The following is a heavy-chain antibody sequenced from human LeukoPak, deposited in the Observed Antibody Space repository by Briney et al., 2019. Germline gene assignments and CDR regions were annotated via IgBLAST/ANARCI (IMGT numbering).Heavy chain of an antibody. V-gene: IGHV1-8*01. Sequence: ASVKVSCKASGYTFTSYDINWVRQATGQGLEWMGWMNPNSGSTGYAQKFQGRVTMTRNTSISTAYMELSSLRSEDTAVYYCARVKFRPYYYDSSGYYYEDYWGQGTLVTVSS. CDR3: ARVKFRPYYYDSSGYYYEDY. D-gene: IGHD3-22*01. CDR1: GYTFTSYD. CDR2: MNPNSGST. J-gene: IGHJ4*02.